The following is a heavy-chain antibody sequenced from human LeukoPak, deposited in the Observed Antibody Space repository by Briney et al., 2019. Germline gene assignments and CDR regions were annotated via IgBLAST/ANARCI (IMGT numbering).Heavy chain of an antibody. Sequence: SETLSLTCAVYGGSFSGYYWSWIRQPPGKGLEWIGEINHSGSTNYNPSLKSRVTISVDTSKNQLSLKLSSVTAAGTAVYYCAGSIAAAGKIDYWGQGTLVTVSS. CDR2: INHSGST. CDR1: GGSFSGYY. D-gene: IGHD6-13*01. V-gene: IGHV4-34*01. CDR3: AGSIAAAGKIDY. J-gene: IGHJ4*02.